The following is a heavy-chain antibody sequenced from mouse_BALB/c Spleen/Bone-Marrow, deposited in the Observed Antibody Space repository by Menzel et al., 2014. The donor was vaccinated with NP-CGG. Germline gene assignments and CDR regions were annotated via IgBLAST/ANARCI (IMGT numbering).Heavy chain of an antibody. J-gene: IGHJ4*01. Sequence: EVNLVDSGPELVKPGASVKMSCKASGYTFTSYVMHWVKQKPGQGLEWIGYINPYNDGTKYNEKFKGKATLTSDKSSSTAYMELSSLTSEDSAVYYCASHNWDYAMDYWGQGTLVTVSS. CDR2: INPYNDGT. D-gene: IGHD4-1*02. CDR3: ASHNWDYAMDY. V-gene: IGHV1-14*01. CDR1: GYTFTSYV.